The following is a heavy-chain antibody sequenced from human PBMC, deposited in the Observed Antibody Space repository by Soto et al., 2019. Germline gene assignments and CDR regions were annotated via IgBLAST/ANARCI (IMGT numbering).Heavy chain of an antibody. D-gene: IGHD2-2*01. J-gene: IGHJ4*02. CDR1: GFTFSSYS. Sequence: EVQLVESGGGLVKPGGSLRLSCAASGFTFSSYSMNWVRQAPGKGLEWVSSISSSSSYIYYADSVKGRFTISRDNAKNSLYLQMXSLXAXDTAXXYCARDYXXXXXXNQFDXWGQGTLVTVSS. CDR2: ISSSSSYI. CDR3: ARDYXXXXXXNQFDX. V-gene: IGHV3-21*01.